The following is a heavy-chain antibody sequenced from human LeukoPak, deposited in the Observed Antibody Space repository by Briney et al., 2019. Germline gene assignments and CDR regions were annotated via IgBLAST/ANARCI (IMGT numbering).Heavy chain of an antibody. J-gene: IGHJ6*03. CDR2: IIPVFGTT. CDR1: GGTFISYA. Sequence: SVKVSCKASGGTFISYAISWVRQAPGQGLEWMGGIIPVFGTTNYAQKFQGRVTITADEPTSTAYMELSSLRSEDTAVYYCARGFAYYDFWSGPEPYYYYMDVWGKGTTVTVSS. V-gene: IGHV1-69*13. CDR3: ARGFAYYDFWSGPEPYYYYMDV. D-gene: IGHD3-3*01.